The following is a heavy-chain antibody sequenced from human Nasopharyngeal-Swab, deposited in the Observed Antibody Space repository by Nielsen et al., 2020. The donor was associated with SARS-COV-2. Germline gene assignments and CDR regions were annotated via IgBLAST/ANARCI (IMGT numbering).Heavy chain of an antibody. V-gene: IGHV4-39*01. CDR3: ARGSHVTYTFDV. J-gene: IGHJ6*02. Sequence: SETLSLTCTVSGGSISSSSYYWGWIRQPPGKGLEWIGSIYYSGSTYYNPSLKSRVTISVDTSKNQFSLTLSSVTAADTAVYYCARGSHVTYTFDVWGQGTTVTVSS. CDR1: GGSISSSSYY. D-gene: IGHD2/OR15-2a*01. CDR2: IYYSGST.